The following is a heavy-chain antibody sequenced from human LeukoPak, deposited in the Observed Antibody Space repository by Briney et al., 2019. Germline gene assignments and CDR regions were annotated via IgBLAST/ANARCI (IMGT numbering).Heavy chain of an antibody. V-gene: IGHV1-69*05. CDR2: IIPIFGTA. J-gene: IGHJ5*02. D-gene: IGHD2-15*01. CDR1: GGTFSSYA. CDR3: ARDLGYCSGSCYAGWFDP. Sequence: SVKVSCKASGGTFSSYAISWVRQAPGQGLEWMGRIIPIFGTANYAQKFQGRVTITTDESTSTAYMELSSLRSEDTAVYYCARDLGYCSGSCYAGWFDPWGQGTLVTVSS.